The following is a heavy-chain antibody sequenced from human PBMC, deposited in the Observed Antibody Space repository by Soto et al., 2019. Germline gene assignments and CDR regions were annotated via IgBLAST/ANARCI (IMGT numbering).Heavy chain of an antibody. J-gene: IGHJ3*02. CDR2: IYYSGST. Sequence: SETQSLTSTVSGSTIRSSGYYWGWIRQPPGKGLEWSGYIYYSGSTNYNPSLKSRVTISVDTSKNQFSLKLSSVTAADTAVYYCARVNCSYLIGWCGAFDIWGQGTMVTVSS. CDR3: ARVNCSYLIGWCGAFDI. V-gene: IGHV4-61*08. CDR1: GSTIRSSGYY. D-gene: IGHD2-15*01.